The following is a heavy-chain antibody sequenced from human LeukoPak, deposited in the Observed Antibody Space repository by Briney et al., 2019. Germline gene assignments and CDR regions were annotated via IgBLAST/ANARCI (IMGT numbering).Heavy chain of an antibody. J-gene: IGHJ4*02. Sequence: SETLSLTCAVYGGSFSGYYWSWIRQPPGKGLEWIGEINHSGSTNYNPSLKSRVTISVDTSKNQFSLKLSSVTAADTAVYYCASLEGYKALRFGPAPYFDYWGQGTLVPVSS. CDR3: ASLEGYKALRFGPAPYFDY. CDR1: GGSFSGYY. CDR2: INHSGST. D-gene: IGHD5-24*01. V-gene: IGHV4-34*01.